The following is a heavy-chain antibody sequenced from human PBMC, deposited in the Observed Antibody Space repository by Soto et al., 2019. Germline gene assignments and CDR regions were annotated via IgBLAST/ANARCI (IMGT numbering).Heavy chain of an antibody. CDR2: ISTI. CDR3: AREGTRGGFLNWFDP. Sequence: EVQLVESGGGLVQPGGSLRLSCAASRFTFSSYSMNWVRQAPGKGLEWVSYISTIYYADSVKGRFTISRDNAKNSLYLQMNSLRDEDTAVYYCAREGTRGGFLNWFDPWGQGTLVTVSS. V-gene: IGHV3-48*02. D-gene: IGHD3-10*01. CDR1: RFTFSSYS. J-gene: IGHJ5*02.